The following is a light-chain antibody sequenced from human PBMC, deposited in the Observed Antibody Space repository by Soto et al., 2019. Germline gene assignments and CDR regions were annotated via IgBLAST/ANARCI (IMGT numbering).Light chain of an antibody. CDR1: QSLLHRNGYNY. CDR3: MQGLQTPVT. Sequence: DIVMTQSPLSLPVTPGEPASISCRSSQSLLHRNGYNYLDWYLQKPGQSQQLLIYLVSNRASGVLDRFSCSGSRTDFTLKISRVEAEDVGIYYGMQGLQTPVTFGQGTRLDMK. V-gene: IGKV2-28*01. J-gene: IGKJ2*01. CDR2: LVS.